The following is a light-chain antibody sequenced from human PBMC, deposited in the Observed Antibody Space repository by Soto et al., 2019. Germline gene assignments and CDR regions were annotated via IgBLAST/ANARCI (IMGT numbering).Light chain of an antibody. CDR1: QNIGSTY. Sequence: VLTQSPGTLSLFPGERATLFCRASQNIGSTYLAWYQQRYGRTPRLLIHGASSRATDIPDRFSGSGSGTDFTLTITRLEPEDFAVYYCQQYNNWPPRTFGQGTKVDIK. J-gene: IGKJ2*01. CDR2: GAS. V-gene: IGKV3-20*01. CDR3: QQYNNWPPRT.